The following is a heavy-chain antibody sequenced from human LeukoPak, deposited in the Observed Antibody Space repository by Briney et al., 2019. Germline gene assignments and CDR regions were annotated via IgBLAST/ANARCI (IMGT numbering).Heavy chain of an antibody. V-gene: IGHV3-23*01. J-gene: IGHJ6*02. D-gene: IGHD6-19*01. Sequence: GGSLRLFCAASGFTFSSYAMSWVRQAPGKGLEWVSAISGSGGSTYYADSVKGRFTISRDNSKNTLYLQMNSLRAEDTAVYSCAKDSSGWYAGHYYGMDVWGHGTTVTVSS. CDR3: AKDSSGWYAGHYYGMDV. CDR2: ISGSGGST. CDR1: GFTFSSYA.